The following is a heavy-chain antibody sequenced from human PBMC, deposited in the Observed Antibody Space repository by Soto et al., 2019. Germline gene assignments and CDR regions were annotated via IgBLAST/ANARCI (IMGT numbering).Heavy chain of an antibody. J-gene: IGHJ4*02. CDR1: GFTFSSYG. V-gene: IGHV3-33*01. D-gene: IGHD5-18*01. CDR3: ARDSRGYSYGYEGR. Sequence: GGSLRLSCAASGFTFSSYGMHWVRQAPGKGLEWVAVIWYDGSNKYYADSVKGRFTISRDNSKNTLYLQMNSLRAEDTAVYYCARDSRGYSYGYEGRWGQGTLVTVSS. CDR2: IWYDGSNK.